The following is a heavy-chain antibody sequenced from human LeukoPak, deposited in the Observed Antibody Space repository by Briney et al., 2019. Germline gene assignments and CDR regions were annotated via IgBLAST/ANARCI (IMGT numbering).Heavy chain of an antibody. CDR3: ARVPSGFGELLEHYFDY. Sequence: PSETLSLTCAVYGGSFSGYYWSWIRQPPGKGLEWIGYIYYSGSTYYNPSLKSRLTMSVDTSNNQFSLKLSSVTAADTAVYFCARVPSGFGELLEHYFDYWGQGTLVTVSS. V-gene: IGHV4-30-4*01. D-gene: IGHD3-10*01. CDR1: GGSFSGYY. J-gene: IGHJ4*02. CDR2: IYYSGST.